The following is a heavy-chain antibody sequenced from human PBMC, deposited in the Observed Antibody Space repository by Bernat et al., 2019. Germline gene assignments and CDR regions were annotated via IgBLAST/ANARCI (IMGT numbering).Heavy chain of an antibody. J-gene: IGHJ6*02. D-gene: IGHD3-10*01. CDR3: ARVFLSETYYYHGMDV. CDR1: GGSISSGSHY. V-gene: IGHV4-39*01. CDR2: IYYSGGT. Sequence: QPQLQESGPGLVKPSETLSLICTVSGGSISSGSHYWGWIRQPPGKGLEWIGSIYYSGGTYYSPSLKSRATVSVDTSKNQFSLQLNSVTAADTAVYYCARVFLSETYYYHGMDVWGQGTTVTVSS.